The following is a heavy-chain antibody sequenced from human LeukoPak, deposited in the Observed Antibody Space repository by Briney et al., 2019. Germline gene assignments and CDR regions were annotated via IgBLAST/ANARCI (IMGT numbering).Heavy chain of an antibody. CDR2: INPNSGGT. Sequence: ASVKVSCKASGYTFTGYYMHWVPQAPGQGLEWMGWINPNSGGTNYAQKFQGRVTMTRDTSISTAYMELSRLRSDDTAVYYCARGVRPHCSSTSCYRAKGDWFDPWGQGTLVTVS. D-gene: IGHD2-2*01. CDR3: ARGVRPHCSSTSCYRAKGDWFDP. CDR1: GYTFTGYY. V-gene: IGHV1-2*02. J-gene: IGHJ5*02.